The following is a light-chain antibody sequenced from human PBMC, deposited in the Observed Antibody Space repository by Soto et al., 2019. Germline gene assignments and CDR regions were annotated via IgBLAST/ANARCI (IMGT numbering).Light chain of an antibody. V-gene: IGLV2-14*03. CDR3: SSYASRSSLV. CDR2: DVT. CDR1: SSVVGGYNY. Sequence: QSALTQPVSVSGSPGQSITISCTGTSSVVGGYNYVSWYQQHPDIAPKLMIYDVTNRPSGVSNRFSGSKSGNTASLTISGLQAEDEADYYCSSYASRSSLVFGTGTKVTVL. J-gene: IGLJ1*01.